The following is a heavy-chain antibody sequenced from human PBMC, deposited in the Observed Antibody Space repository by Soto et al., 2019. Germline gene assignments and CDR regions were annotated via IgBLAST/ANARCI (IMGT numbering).Heavy chain of an antibody. CDR2: IWYDGSNK. D-gene: IGHD2-15*01. CDR1: GFTFSSYG. V-gene: IGHV3-33*01. J-gene: IGHJ3*02. Sequence: QVQLVESGGGVVQPGRSLRLSCAASGFTFSSYGMHWVRQAPGKGLEWVAVIWYDGSNKYYADSVKGRFTISRDNSKNTLYLQMNSLRAEHTAVYYCARGYCSGGSCYVDAFDIWGQGTMVTVSS. CDR3: ARGYCSGGSCYVDAFDI.